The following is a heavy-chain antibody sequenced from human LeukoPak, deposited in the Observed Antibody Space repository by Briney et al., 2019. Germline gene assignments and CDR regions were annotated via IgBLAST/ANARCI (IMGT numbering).Heavy chain of an antibody. CDR1: GFTFSSYS. D-gene: IGHD1-1*01. V-gene: IGHV3-48*01. CDR2: IGISSGNT. J-gene: IGHJ4*02. Sequence: PGGSLRLSCAASGFTFSSYSMNWVRQAPGKGLEWISYIGISSGNTKYADSVKGRFTISGDKAKNSVYLQMNSLRVEDTAVYYCGRDTNCAFQNWGGGTLFTVSS. CDR3: GRDTNCAFQN.